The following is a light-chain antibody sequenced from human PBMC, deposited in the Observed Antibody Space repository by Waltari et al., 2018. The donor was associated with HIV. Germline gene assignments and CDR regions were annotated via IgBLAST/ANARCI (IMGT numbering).Light chain of an antibody. V-gene: IGKV3-20*01. J-gene: IGKJ1*01. CDR3: QQYASSPLT. CDR2: GAS. CDR1: QSVSSSY. Sequence: EIVLTQSPGTLSLSPGERATLSCRGSQSVSSSYLAWYQQKPGQAPRLLIYGASSRATGIPDRFSGSGSGTDFTLTISRLEPGDFAVYYCQQYASSPLTFGQRTKVEIK.